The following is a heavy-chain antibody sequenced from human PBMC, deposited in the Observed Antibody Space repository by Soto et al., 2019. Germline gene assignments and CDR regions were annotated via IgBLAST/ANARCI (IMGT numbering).Heavy chain of an antibody. CDR3: AKVNDFWTGYYSTNWFDP. D-gene: IGHD3-3*01. CDR2: IYYSGST. CDR1: GGSISSYY. J-gene: IGHJ5*02. Sequence: SETLSLTCTVSGGSISSYYWSWIRKPPGKGLEWIGYIYYSGSTNYNPSLKSRVTISVDTSKNQFSLKLSSVTAADTAVYYCAKVNDFWTGYYSTNWFDPWGQGTLVTVSS. V-gene: IGHV4-59*01.